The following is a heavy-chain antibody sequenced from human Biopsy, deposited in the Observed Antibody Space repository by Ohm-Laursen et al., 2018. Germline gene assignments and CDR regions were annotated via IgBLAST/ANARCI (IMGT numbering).Heavy chain of an antibody. V-gene: IGHV1-2*06. Sequence: ASVKVSCKVSGYPFSNYYLFWVRQAPGQGLEWMGRINPNSGDTVFARNFQGRVTMTRDTAISTVYMDLRNLRPDDTAVFYCARELGDFWGGRQFDFWGQGTLVTVSS. CDR3: ARELGDFWGGRQFDF. D-gene: IGHD3-3*01. CDR1: GYPFSNYY. CDR2: INPNSGDT. J-gene: IGHJ5*01.